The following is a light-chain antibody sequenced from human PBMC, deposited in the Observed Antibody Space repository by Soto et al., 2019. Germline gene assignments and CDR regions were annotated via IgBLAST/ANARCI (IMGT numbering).Light chain of an antibody. CDR2: AAS. J-gene: IGKJ1*01. V-gene: IGKV1-27*01. CDR3: QNHNNAPWT. CDR1: QGIGNY. Sequence: DIQMTQSPSSLSASAGDRVTITCRASQGIGNYLAWYQQKSGKVPKLLIYAASTLQSGVPSRFSGSRSGTDFTLTISSLQPEDVATYYCQNHNNAPWTFGQGTKV.